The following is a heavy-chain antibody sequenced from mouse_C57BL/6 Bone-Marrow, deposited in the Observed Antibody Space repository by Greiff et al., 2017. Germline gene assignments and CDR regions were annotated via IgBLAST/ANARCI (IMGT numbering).Heavy chain of an antibody. CDR1: GYTFTSYW. Sequence: QVQLQQPGAELVKPGASVKMSCKASGYTFTSYWITWVKQRPGQGLEWIGDIYPGSGSTNYNGKFKGKATLTADKSSSTAYMQLSSLTSEDSAVYFCARRGRWLLFDYWGQGTTLTVSS. V-gene: IGHV1-55*01. D-gene: IGHD2-3*01. CDR2: IYPGSGST. CDR3: ARRGRWLLFDY. J-gene: IGHJ2*01.